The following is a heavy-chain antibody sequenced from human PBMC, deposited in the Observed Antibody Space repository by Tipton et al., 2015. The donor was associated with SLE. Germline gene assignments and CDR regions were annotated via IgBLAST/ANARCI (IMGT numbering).Heavy chain of an antibody. D-gene: IGHD6-13*01. J-gene: IGHJ4*02. V-gene: IGHV4-34*01. CDR3: ARGSSSSWYSLFFDY. CDR1: GGSFSGYY. Sequence: TLSLTCAVYGGSFSGYYWSWIRQPPGKGLEWIGEINYSGSTNYNPSLKSRVTISVDTSKNQFSLKLGSVTAADTAVYYCARGSSSSWYSLFFDYWGQGTLVTVSS. CDR2: INYSGST.